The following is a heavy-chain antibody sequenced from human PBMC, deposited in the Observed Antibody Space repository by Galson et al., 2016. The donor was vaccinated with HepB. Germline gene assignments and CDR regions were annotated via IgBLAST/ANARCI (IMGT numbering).Heavy chain of an antibody. Sequence: SLRLSCATPGFTFRTTSMDWVRQTPGKGLEWVATIGTGSNIHYADFVRGRFIASRDNARNTVYLQMDNVRVEDTAKYHCVTWLAAHFDQWGQGTRVTVSS. CDR3: VTWLAAHFDQ. CDR1: GFTFRTTS. V-gene: IGHV3-23*01. J-gene: IGHJ4*02. D-gene: IGHD3-10*01. CDR2: IGTGSNI.